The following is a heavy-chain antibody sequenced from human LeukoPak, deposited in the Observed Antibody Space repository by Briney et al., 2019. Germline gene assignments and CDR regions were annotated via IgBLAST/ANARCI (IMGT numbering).Heavy chain of an antibody. Sequence: GGSLRLSCAASGFTSNSYEMNWVRQAPGKGLEWVSYISSSGSTIYYADSVKGRFTISRDNAKNSLYLQMNSLRAEDTAVYYCARASGYYDSSGYYAPQFDYWGQGTLVTVSS. D-gene: IGHD3-22*01. CDR2: ISSSGSTI. CDR1: GFTSNSYE. CDR3: ARASGYYDSSGYYAPQFDY. V-gene: IGHV3-48*03. J-gene: IGHJ4*02.